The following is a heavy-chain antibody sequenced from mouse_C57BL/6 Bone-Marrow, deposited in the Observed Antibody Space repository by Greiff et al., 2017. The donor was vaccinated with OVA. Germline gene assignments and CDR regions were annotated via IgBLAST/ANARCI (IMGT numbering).Heavy chain of an antibody. Sequence: EVQRVESGGGLVQPGGSLSLSCAASGFTFTDYYMSWVRQPPGKALEWLGFIRNKANGYTTEYSASVKGRFTISRDNSQSILYLQMNALRAEDSATYYCAGLYYGNYGFAYWGQGTLVTVSA. CDR2: IRNKANGYTT. D-gene: IGHD2-1*01. J-gene: IGHJ3*01. V-gene: IGHV7-3*01. CDR1: GFTFTDYY. CDR3: AGLYYGNYGFAY.